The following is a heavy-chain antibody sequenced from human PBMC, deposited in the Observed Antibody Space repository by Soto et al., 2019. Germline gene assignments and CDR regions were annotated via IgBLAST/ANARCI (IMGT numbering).Heavy chain of an antibody. D-gene: IGHD3-10*01. V-gene: IGHV3-30*18. CDR1: GFTFSSYG. J-gene: IGHJ3*02. CDR2: ISYDGSNK. CDR3: AKNEYHYYGSGSYASYAFDI. Sequence: QVQLVESGGGVVQPGRSLRLSCAASGFTFSSYGMHWVRQAPGKGLEWVAVISYDGSNKYYADSVKGRFTISTDNSKNTLYLQMNSLRAEDTAVYYCAKNEYHYYGSGSYASYAFDIWGQGTMVTVSS.